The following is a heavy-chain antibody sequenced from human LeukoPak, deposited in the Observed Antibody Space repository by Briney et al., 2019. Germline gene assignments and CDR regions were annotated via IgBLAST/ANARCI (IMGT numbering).Heavy chain of an antibody. CDR3: ARAALGTHDYGDYGRAFDI. V-gene: IGHV6-1*01. CDR1: GDSVSSNSAA. CDR2: TYYRSKWYN. J-gene: IGHJ3*02. D-gene: IGHD4-17*01. Sequence: SQTLSLTCAISGDSVSSNSAAWNWIRQSPSRGLEWLGRTYYRSKWYNDYAVSVKSRITINPDTSKNQFSLQLNSVTPEDTAVYYCARAALGTHDYGDYGRAFDIWGQGTMVTVSS.